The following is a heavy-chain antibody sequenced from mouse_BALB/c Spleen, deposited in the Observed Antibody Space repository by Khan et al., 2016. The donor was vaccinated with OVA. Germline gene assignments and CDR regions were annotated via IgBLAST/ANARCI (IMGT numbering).Heavy chain of an antibody. V-gene: IGHV2-6-7*01. CDR3: ARADYGNDREAMDY. J-gene: IGHJ4*01. CDR2: IWGDGST. Sequence: QVQLKESGPGLVAPSQSLSITCTVSGFSLTGYGVNWVRQPPGKGLEWLGMIWGDGSTDYNSALKSRLNLTKDNSKSQVFLNMNSLQTDDTARYXCARADYGNDREAMDYWGQGTSVTVSS. D-gene: IGHD2-2*01. CDR1: GFSLTGYG.